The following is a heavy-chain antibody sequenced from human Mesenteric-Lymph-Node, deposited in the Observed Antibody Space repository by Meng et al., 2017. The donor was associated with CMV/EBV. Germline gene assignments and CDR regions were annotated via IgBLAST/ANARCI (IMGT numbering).Heavy chain of an antibody. Sequence: SETLSLTCAVYNGSFSGFYWSWIRQPPGKGLEWIGEINHSGSTNYNPSLKSRVTISIDTSRNQFSLKVSSVTAADTAVYYCARGRSAISWYYFDHWGQGTLVTSPQ. CDR3: ARGRSAISWYYFDH. CDR1: NGSFSGFY. V-gene: IGHV4-34*01. CDR2: INHSGST. J-gene: IGHJ4*02. D-gene: IGHD1-1*01.